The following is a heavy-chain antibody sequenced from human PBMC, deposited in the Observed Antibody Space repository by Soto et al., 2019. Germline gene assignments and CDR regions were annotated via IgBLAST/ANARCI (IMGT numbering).Heavy chain of an antibody. D-gene: IGHD3-22*01. CDR2: IKQDGSEK. CDR3: ARDRYYDSSGYYDFPYFDY. V-gene: IGHV3-7*03. J-gene: IGHJ4*02. Sequence: AGWSLRLSCAASGFTFISYWMSWVRQAPGKGLEWVANIKQDGSEKYYVDSVKGRFTISRDNAKNSLYLQMNSLRAEDTAVYYCARDRYYDSSGYYDFPYFDYWGQGTLVTVSS. CDR1: GFTFISYW.